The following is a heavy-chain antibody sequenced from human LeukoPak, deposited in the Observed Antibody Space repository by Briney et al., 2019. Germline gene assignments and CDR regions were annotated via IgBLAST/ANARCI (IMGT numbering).Heavy chain of an antibody. CDR1: GGSISSYY. J-gene: IGHJ6*02. V-gene: IGHV4-59*08. D-gene: IGHD3-22*01. CDR3: ARRVVGYQGYYYYGMDV. Sequence: SETLSLTCTVSGGSISSYYWSWVRQPPGKGLEWIGYIYYSGSTNYNPSLKSRVTISVDTSKNQFSLKLSSVTAADTAVYYCARRVVGYQGYYYYGMDVWGQGTTVTVSS. CDR2: IYYSGST.